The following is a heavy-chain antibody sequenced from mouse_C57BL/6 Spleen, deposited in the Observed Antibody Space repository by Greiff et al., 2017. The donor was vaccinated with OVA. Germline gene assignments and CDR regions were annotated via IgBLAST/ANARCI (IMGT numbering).Heavy chain of an antibody. J-gene: IGHJ2*01. CDR2: INPNSGST. CDR3: TRRRDYDEGFDY. V-gene: IGHV1-64*01. Sequence: QVQLKQPGAELVKPGASVKLSCKASGYTFTSYWMHWVKQRPGQGLEWIGMINPNSGSTNYNEKFKSKATLTVDKSSSTAYMQLSILTSEDSAVYYCTRRRDYDEGFDYWGQGTTLTVAS. D-gene: IGHD2-4*01. CDR1: GYTFTSYW.